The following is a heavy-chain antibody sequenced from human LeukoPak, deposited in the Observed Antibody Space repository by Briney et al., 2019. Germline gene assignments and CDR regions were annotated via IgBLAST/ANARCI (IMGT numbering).Heavy chain of an antibody. J-gene: IGHJ4*02. D-gene: IGHD2-2*01. CDR3: ARGYATAFDS. CDR1: GFTFSNYW. Sequence: PGGSLRLSCVASGFTFSNYWMHWVRQAPGKGLVWVSRINSDGTSTDNADSLKGRFINSRDNGKNTLYLHMNNLRAEDTAVFYCARGYATAFDSWGQGALVTVSS. V-gene: IGHV3-74*01. CDR2: INSDGTST.